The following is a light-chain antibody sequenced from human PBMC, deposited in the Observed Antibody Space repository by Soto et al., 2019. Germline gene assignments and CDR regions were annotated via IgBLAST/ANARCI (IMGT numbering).Light chain of an antibody. CDR3: RSHTSSSTLYF. CDR2: DVS. V-gene: IGLV2-14*01. Sequence: HSVLTQPASVSGSPGLSITISCTGTSSDVGAYNSVSWYQQHPDKAPKLMIYDVSNRPSGVSNRFSGSKSGNTASLTISGLQAEDESAYYCRSHTSSSTLYFFGTGSRVTV. CDR1: SSDVGAYNS. J-gene: IGLJ1*01.